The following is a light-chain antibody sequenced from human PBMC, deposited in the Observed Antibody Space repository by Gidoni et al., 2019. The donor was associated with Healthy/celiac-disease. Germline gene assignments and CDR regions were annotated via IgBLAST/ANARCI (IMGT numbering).Light chain of an antibody. V-gene: IGLV2-23*01. CDR3: CSYAGSSTTWV. Sequence: QSALTHPASVSGSPGQSITISCTGTSSDVGSYNLVSWYQQHPGKAPKLMIYEGSKLPSGVSNRFSGSKSGNTAYLTISGLQAEDEADYYCCSYAGSSTTWVFGGGTKLTVL. CDR1: SSDVGSYNL. CDR2: EGS. J-gene: IGLJ3*02.